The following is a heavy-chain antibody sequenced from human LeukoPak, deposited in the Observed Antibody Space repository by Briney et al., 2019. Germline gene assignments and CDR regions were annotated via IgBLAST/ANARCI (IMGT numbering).Heavy chain of an antibody. V-gene: IGHV4-39*07. CDR2: IYYSEST. Sequence: PSETLSLTCTVSGGSISSSTYFWGWIRQPPGKGLEWIGSIYYSESTYYNPSLKSRVTISVDTSKNQFSLKLSSVTAADTAVYYCARAGKTTVVNPLGYDAFDIWGQGTMVTVSS. J-gene: IGHJ3*02. D-gene: IGHD4-23*01. CDR3: ARAGKTTVVNPLGYDAFDI. CDR1: GGSISSSTYF.